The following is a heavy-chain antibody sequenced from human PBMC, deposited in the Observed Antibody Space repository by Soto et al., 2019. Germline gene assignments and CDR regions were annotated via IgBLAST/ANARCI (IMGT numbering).Heavy chain of an antibody. J-gene: IGHJ6*02. V-gene: IGHV5-51*01. CDR1: GYSFTSYW. D-gene: IGHD4-17*01. CDR2: IYPGDSDT. Sequence: PGASLKISCKGSGYSFTSYWIGWVRQMPGKGLEWMGIIYPGDSDTRYSPSFQGQVTISADKSISTAYLQWSSLKASDTAMYYCARHENYGDYYYYGMDVWGQGTTVTVSS. CDR3: ARHENYGDYYYYGMDV.